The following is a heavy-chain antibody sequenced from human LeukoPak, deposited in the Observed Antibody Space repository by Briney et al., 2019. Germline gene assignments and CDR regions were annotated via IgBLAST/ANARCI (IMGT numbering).Heavy chain of an antibody. CDR2: IYYSGST. CDR1: GGSISSSSYY. Sequence: SETLSLTCTVSGGSISSSSYYWSWIRQPPGKGLGWIGYIYYSGSTNYNPSLKSRVTISVDTSKNQFSLKLSSVTAADTAVYYCARFTRHPYCSSTSCSTNWFDPWGQGTLVTVSS. CDR3: ARFTRHPYCSSTSCSTNWFDP. J-gene: IGHJ5*02. V-gene: IGHV4-61*01. D-gene: IGHD2-2*02.